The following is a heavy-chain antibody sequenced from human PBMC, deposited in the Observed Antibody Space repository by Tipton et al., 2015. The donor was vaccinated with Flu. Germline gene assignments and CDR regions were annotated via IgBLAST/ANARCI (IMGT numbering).Heavy chain of an antibody. CDR1: GGSISSYY. CDR2: MYTSESI. V-gene: IGHV4-4*07. Sequence: GLVKPSETLSLTCTVSGGSISSYYWSWIRQPAGKGLEWIGRMYTSESIHYNPSLRSRVTMSADTAKNHFSLRLSSVTAADTAVYYCAREDESRAYGGVFDYWGQGTLVTVSS. J-gene: IGHJ4*02. D-gene: IGHD3-16*01. CDR3: AREDESRAYGGVFDY.